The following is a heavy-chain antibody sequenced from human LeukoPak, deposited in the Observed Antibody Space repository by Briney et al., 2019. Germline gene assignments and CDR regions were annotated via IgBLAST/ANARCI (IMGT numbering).Heavy chain of an antibody. V-gene: IGHV3-23*01. CDR1: GFTFSSYG. CDR2: ISGSGGST. Sequence: PGGSLRLSCAASGFTFSSYGMTWVRQAPGKGLEWVSAISGSGGSTYYADSVKGRFTISRDNSKNTLYLQMNSLRAEDTAVYYCAKIAAAGPISDDYWGQGTLVTVSS. J-gene: IGHJ4*02. CDR3: AKIAAAGPISDDY. D-gene: IGHD6-13*01.